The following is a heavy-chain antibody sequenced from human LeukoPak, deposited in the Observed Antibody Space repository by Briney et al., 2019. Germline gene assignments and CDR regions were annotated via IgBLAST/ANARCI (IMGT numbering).Heavy chain of an antibody. D-gene: IGHD6-13*01. V-gene: IGHV1-69*04. CDR1: GGTFSSYA. J-gene: IGHJ4*02. CDR3: AREESSSSQYYFDY. Sequence: ASVKVSCKASGGTFSSYAISWVRQAPGQGLEWMGRIIPILGIANYAQKFQGRATITADKSTSTAYMELSSLRSEDTAVYYCAREESSSSQYYFDYWGQGTLVTVSS. CDR2: IIPILGIA.